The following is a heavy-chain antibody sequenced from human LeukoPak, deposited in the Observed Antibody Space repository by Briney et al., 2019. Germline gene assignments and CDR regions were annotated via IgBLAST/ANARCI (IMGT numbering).Heavy chain of an antibody. Sequence: SVKVSCKSSGYTFTRYGISWVRQAPGQGLEWMGRIIPILGIANYAQKFQGRVTITADKSTSTAYMELSSLRSEDTAVYYCAILRVGKWGQGTLVTVSS. J-gene: IGHJ4*02. V-gene: IGHV1-69*04. CDR3: AILRVGK. D-gene: IGHD3-16*01. CDR2: IIPILGIA. CDR1: GYTFTRYG.